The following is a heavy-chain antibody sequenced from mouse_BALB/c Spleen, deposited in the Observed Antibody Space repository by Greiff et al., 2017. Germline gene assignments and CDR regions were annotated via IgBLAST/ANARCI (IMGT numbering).Heavy chain of an antibody. J-gene: IGHJ2*01. CDR3: ARWDDYDGYFDY. Sequence: EVKLQQSGPGLVKPSQSLSLTCTVTGYSITSDYAWNWIRQFPGNKLEWMGYISYSGSTSYNPSLKSRISITRDTSKNQFFLQLNSVTTEDTATYYCARWDDYDGYFDYWGQGTTLTVSS. CDR2: ISYSGST. CDR1: GYSITSDYA. V-gene: IGHV3-2*02. D-gene: IGHD2-4*01.